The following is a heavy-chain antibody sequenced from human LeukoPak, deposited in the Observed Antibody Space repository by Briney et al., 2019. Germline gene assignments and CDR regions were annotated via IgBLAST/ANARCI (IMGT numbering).Heavy chain of an antibody. V-gene: IGHV3-20*04. D-gene: IGHD3-10*01. J-gene: IGHJ4*02. Sequence: GGSLRLSCAASGFTFDDYGMSWVRQAPGKGLEWVSGINWNGGSTGYADSVKGRFTISRDNSKNTLYLQMNSLRAEDTAVYYCAKDGILWFGELSLDYWGQGTLVTVSS. CDR2: INWNGGST. CDR3: AKDGILWFGELSLDY. CDR1: GFTFDDYG.